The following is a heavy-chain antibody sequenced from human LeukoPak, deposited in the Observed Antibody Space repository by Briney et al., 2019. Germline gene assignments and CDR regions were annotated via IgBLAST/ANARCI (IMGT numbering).Heavy chain of an antibody. V-gene: IGHV3-74*01. CDR2: INSDGSST. Sequence: PGGSLRLSCAASGFNFGSYSMTWVRQAPGKGLVWVSRINSDGSSTSYADSVKGRFTISRDNAKNTLYLQMNSLRAEDTAVYYCARDYFGYNWNYGGGNWFDPWGQGTLVTVSS. CDR1: GFNFGSYS. J-gene: IGHJ5*02. D-gene: IGHD1-7*01. CDR3: ARDYFGYNWNYGGGNWFDP.